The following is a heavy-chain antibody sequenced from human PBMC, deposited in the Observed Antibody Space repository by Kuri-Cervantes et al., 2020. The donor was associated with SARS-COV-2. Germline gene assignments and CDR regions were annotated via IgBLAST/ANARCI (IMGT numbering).Heavy chain of an antibody. CDR3: IVYGSGYNWFDP. D-gene: IGHD3-10*01. V-gene: IGHV1-2*02. Sequence: ASVKVSCKASGYTFTGYYMHWVRQAPGQGLEWMGWINPNSGGTNYAQKFQGRVTMTRNTSISTAYMELSSLRSEDTAVYYCIVYGSGYNWFDPWGQGTLVTVSS. CDR1: GYTFTGYY. J-gene: IGHJ5*02. CDR2: INPNSGGT.